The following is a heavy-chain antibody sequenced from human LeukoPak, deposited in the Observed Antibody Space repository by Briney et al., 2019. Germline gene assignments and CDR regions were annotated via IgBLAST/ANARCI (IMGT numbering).Heavy chain of an antibody. V-gene: IGHV1-69*13. J-gene: IGHJ4*02. CDR2: IIPIFGTA. Sequence: SVKVSCKASGGTFSSYAISWVRQAPGQGLEWMGGIIPIFGTANYAQKFQGRVTITADESTSTAYMELSSLRSEDTAVYYCASYGVTPVTPSYWGQGTLVTVSS. D-gene: IGHD4-17*01. CDR3: ASYGVTPVTPSY. CDR1: GGTFSSYA.